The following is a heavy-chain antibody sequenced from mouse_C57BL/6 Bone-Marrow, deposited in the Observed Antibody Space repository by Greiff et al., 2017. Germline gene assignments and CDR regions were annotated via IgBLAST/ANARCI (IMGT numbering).Heavy chain of an antibody. CDR3: TTYDCYGSSYDYWYVDV. CDR2: IDPENGDT. J-gene: IGHJ1*03. Sequence: DVKLVESGAELVRPGASVKLSCTASGFNIKDDYMHWVKQRPEQGLEWIGWIDPENGDTEYASKFQGQATITADTSSNTAYLQLSSLTSEDTAVYYCTTYDCYGSSYDYWYVDVWGTGTTVTVSS. CDR1: GFNIKDDY. V-gene: IGHV14-4*01. D-gene: IGHD1-1*01.